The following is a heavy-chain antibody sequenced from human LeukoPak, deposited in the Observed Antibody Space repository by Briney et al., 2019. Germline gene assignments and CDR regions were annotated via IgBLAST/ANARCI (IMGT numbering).Heavy chain of an antibody. CDR2: IYSGGST. D-gene: IGHD6-19*01. Sequence: GGSLRLSCPASGFTVSSNYMSWVRQAPGKGLEWVSVIYSGGSTYYADSVKGRFTISRDNSKNTLYLQMNSLRAEDTAVYYCARDGRFSSGSSNWFDPWGQGTLVTVSS. V-gene: IGHV3-53*01. CDR3: ARDGRFSSGSSNWFDP. CDR1: GFTVSSNY. J-gene: IGHJ5*02.